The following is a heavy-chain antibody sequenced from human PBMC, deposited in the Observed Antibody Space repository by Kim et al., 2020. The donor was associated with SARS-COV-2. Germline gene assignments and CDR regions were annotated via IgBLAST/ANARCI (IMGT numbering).Heavy chain of an antibody. J-gene: IGHJ4*02. CDR3: AKDLESVVVTATLFGY. CDR1: GFTFSNYA. D-gene: IGHD2-21*02. V-gene: IGHV3-23*01. CDR2: ITGSGSRT. Sequence: GGSLRLSCAASGFTFSNYAMSWVRQAPGKGLEWVSAITGSGSRTYYADSVKGRFTISRDNPKNTLYLQVNSLRAEDTAVYYCAKDLESVVVTATLFGYWGQGTLVTVSS.